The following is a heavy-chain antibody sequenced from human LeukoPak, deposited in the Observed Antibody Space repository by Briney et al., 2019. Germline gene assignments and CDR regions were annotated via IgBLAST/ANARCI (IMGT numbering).Heavy chain of an antibody. CDR3: ARDQGEYYYDSSGYYLS. V-gene: IGHV3-23*01. CDR1: GFTFSSYA. J-gene: IGHJ5*02. CDR2: ISGSGGST. D-gene: IGHD3-22*01. Sequence: GGSLRLSCAASGFTFSSYAMSWVRQAPGKGLEWVSAISGSGGSTYYADSVKGRFTISRDNAKNSLYLQMNSLRAEDTAVYYCARDQGEYYYDSSGYYLSWGQGTLVTVSS.